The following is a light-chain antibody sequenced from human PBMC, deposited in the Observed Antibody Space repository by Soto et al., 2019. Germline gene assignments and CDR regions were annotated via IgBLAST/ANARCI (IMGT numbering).Light chain of an antibody. CDR3: HQYTNPPLT. J-gene: IGKJ4*01. Sequence: DIQMTQSPSYLSASVGDRITITCQATQDISDSLNWYQQKPGRAPNLLIYDASNLETGVPSRFSGSGSGTDFTFTITGLQPEDIATYYCHQYTNPPLTFGGGTKVEIK. CDR2: DAS. CDR1: QDISDS. V-gene: IGKV1-33*01.